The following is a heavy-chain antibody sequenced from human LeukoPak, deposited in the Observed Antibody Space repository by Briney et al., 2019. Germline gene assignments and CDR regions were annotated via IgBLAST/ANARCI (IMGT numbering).Heavy chain of an antibody. CDR3: ATSYDTGWLIGY. Sequence: GGSLRLSCAASGFTFGDTWMNWVRQVPGQGLEWVANIKQDGSEKFYVASVKGRFTISRDNGKSSLYLQMNSLRAEDTALHYCATSYDTGWLIGYWGQGTLVTVSS. CDR2: IKQDGSEK. V-gene: IGHV3-7*03. CDR1: GFTFGDTW. J-gene: IGHJ4*02. D-gene: IGHD3-16*01.